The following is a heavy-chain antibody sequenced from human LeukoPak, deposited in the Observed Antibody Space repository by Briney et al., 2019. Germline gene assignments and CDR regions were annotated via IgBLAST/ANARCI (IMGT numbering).Heavy chain of an antibody. CDR1: GGSISSGDYY. CDR3: AHMGSSWPIPYGMDV. D-gene: IGHD6-13*01. CDR2: IYWDDDK. V-gene: IGHV2-5*08. J-gene: IGHJ6*02. Sequence: TLSLTCTVSGGSISSGDYYWSWIRQPPGKALEWLALIYWDDDKRYSPSLKSRLTITKDTSKNQVVLTMTNMDPVDTATYYCAHMGSSWPIPYGMDVWGQGTTVTVSS.